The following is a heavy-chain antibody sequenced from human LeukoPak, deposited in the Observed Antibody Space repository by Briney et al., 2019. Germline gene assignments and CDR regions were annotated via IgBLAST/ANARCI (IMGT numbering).Heavy chain of an antibody. CDR3: ARLRIVVVSDATSMFDP. Sequence: PGGSLRLSCAASGFTFSSYGMHWVRQAPGKGLEWVAFIRYDGSNKYYADSVKGRFTISRDNAKNSLYLQMNSLRAEDTAVYYCARLRIVVVSDATSMFDPWGQGTLVTVSS. CDR2: IRYDGSNK. D-gene: IGHD2-2*01. V-gene: IGHV3-30*02. CDR1: GFTFSSYG. J-gene: IGHJ5*02.